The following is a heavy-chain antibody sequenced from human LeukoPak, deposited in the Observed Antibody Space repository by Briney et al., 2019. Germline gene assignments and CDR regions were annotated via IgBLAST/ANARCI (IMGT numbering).Heavy chain of an antibody. J-gene: IGHJ4*02. CDR1: GIXVSSNY. D-gene: IGHD3-3*01. V-gene: IGHV3-53*01. CDR2: SGSGGST. Sequence: GGSLRLSCAATGIXVSSNYINWVRQAPGKGLEWVSGSGSGGSTYYADSVKGRFTISRDNSKNTLYLQMNSLRAEDTAVYYCAKDFWSGYYPNYWGQGTLVTVSS. CDR3: AKDFWSGYYPNY.